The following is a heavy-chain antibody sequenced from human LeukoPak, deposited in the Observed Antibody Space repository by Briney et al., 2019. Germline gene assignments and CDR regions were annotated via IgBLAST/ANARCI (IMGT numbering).Heavy chain of an antibody. J-gene: IGHJ5*02. CDR2: IYYSGST. CDR1: GGSISSYY. CDR3: ARAAAYCGGDCYGWFDP. Sequence: SETLSLTCTVSGGSISSYYWSWIRQPPGKGLEWIGYIYYSGSTNYNPSLKSRVTISVDTSKNQFSLKLSSVTAADTAVYYCARAAAYCGGDCYGWFDPWGQGTLVIVSS. D-gene: IGHD2-21*02. V-gene: IGHV4-59*01.